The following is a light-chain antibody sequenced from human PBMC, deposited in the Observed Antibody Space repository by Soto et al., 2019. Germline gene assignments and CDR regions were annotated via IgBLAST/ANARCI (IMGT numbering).Light chain of an antibody. J-gene: IGKJ2*01. CDR3: LQSVQIPYT. Sequence: EIVMSQSPLSLPVTPGEPASISCRSTQSLLNSNGYNYLDWHLQRPGQSPQFLIYLGSHLVSGVPYRFSGSGSGTYFTLAISRVEAEDVGVYYCLQSVQIPYTFGRGTKLEIK. CDR1: QSLLNSNGYNY. CDR2: LGS. V-gene: IGKV2-28*01.